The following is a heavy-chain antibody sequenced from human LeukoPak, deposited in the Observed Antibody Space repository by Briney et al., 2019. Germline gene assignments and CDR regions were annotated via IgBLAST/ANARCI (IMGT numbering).Heavy chain of an antibody. CDR1: GDSVSSNSAA. Sequence: SQTLSLTCAISGDSVSSNSAAWNWTRQSPSRGLEWLGRTYYRSRWYNDYALSVKSRITINPDTPKNQFSLQLNSVTPEDTAVYYCARERNYGENYFDYWGQGTLVTVSS. CDR3: ARERNYGENYFDY. D-gene: IGHD4-17*01. CDR2: TYYRSRWYN. V-gene: IGHV6-1*01. J-gene: IGHJ4*02.